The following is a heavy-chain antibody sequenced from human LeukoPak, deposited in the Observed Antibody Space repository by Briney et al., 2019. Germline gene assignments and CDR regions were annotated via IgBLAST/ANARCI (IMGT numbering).Heavy chain of an antibody. CDR3: ASGRSGYDNRFDP. J-gene: IGHJ5*02. CDR2: IYTSGST. Sequence: SETLSLTCTVSGGSISSGSYYWSWIRQPAGKGLEWIGRIYTSGSTNYNPSLKSRVTMSVDTSKNQFSLKLSSVTAADTAVYYCASGRSGYDNRFDPWGQGTLVTVSS. CDR1: GGSISSGSYY. D-gene: IGHD5-12*01. V-gene: IGHV4-61*02.